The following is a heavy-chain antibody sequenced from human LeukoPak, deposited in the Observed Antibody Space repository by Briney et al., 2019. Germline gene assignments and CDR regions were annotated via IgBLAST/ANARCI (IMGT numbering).Heavy chain of an antibody. J-gene: IGHJ4*02. V-gene: IGHV3-21*01. Sequence: GSLRLSCAASGFTFSSNTMNWVRQAPGKGLEWVSSISSDGIHTFYADPVKGRFTIFRDNAKNTLYLQMNSLRDEDTAVYYCSKDRPRSSFDYWGQGILVTVSS. D-gene: IGHD6-6*01. CDR2: ISSDGIHT. CDR1: GFTFSSNT. CDR3: SKDRPRSSFDY.